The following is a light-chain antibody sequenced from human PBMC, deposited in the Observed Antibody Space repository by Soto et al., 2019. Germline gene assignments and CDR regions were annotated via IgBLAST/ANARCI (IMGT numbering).Light chain of an antibody. CDR1: QSVSSY. V-gene: IGKV3-11*01. CDR3: QQRDSWPLT. Sequence: EIVLTQSPATLSLSPGDGATLSCRASQSVSSYLAWYQQKPGQAPRLLIYGASIRATGTPARFSGSGSGTDFTLTISSLEAEDFAVYYCQQRDSWPLTFGGGTKVEIK. J-gene: IGKJ4*01. CDR2: GAS.